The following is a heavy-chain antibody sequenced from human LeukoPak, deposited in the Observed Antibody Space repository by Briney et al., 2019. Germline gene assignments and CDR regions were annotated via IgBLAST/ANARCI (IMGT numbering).Heavy chain of an antibody. CDR1: GFTFSSYS. V-gene: IGHV3-30*03. CDR2: ISYDGSNK. Sequence: GGSLRLSCAASGFTFSSYSMNWVRQAPGKGLEWVAVISYDGSNKYYADSVKGRFTISRDNSKNTLYLQMNSLRAEDTAVYYCARAPYDFWSGYSLDYWGQGTLVTVSS. CDR3: ARAPYDFWSGYSLDY. D-gene: IGHD3-3*01. J-gene: IGHJ4*02.